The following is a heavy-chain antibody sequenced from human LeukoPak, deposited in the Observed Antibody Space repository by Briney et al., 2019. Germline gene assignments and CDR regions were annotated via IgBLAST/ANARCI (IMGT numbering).Heavy chain of an antibody. D-gene: IGHD3-10*01. CDR2: ISSSGSTI. Sequence: GGSLRLSCAASGFTFSDYYMSWIRQAPGKGLEWVSYISSSGSTIYYADSVKGRFTISRDNAKNSLYLQMNSLRAEDTAVYYCARGAVLLWFGESAGDAFDIWGQGTMVTVSS. J-gene: IGHJ3*02. CDR3: ARGAVLLWFGESAGDAFDI. V-gene: IGHV3-11*01. CDR1: GFTFSDYY.